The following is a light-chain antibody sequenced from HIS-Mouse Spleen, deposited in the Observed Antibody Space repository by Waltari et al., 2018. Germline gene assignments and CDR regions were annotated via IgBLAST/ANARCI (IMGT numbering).Light chain of an antibody. CDR1: SSNIGTNY. CDR3: GTWDSSLSAGV. CDR2: DNN. Sequence: QSVLTQPPSVSAAPGQKVTISCSGSSSNIGTNYVSWYQQLPGTAPKRLLYDNNNRPSGIPDRFSGSKSGTSATLGITGLQTGDEADYYGGTWDSSLSAGVFGGGTKLTVL. J-gene: IGLJ2*01. V-gene: IGLV1-51*01.